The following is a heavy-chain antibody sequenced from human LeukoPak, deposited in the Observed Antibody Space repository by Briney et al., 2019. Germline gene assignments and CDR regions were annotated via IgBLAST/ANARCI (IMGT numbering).Heavy chain of an antibody. CDR1: GGSITNYY. Sequence: PSETLSLTCTVSGGSITNYYWNWIRQPAGKGLEWIGHIYISGSTNYNPSLKSRVTMSVDTSKNQFSLKVNSVTAADTAVYYCARGNYDSTGYYYMGDALDIWGQGTMATVSS. V-gene: IGHV4-4*07. CDR3: ARGNYDSTGYYYMGDALDI. D-gene: IGHD3-22*01. J-gene: IGHJ3*02. CDR2: IYISGST.